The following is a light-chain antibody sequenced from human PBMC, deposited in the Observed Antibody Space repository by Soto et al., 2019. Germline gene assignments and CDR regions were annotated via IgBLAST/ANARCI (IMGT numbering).Light chain of an antibody. CDR3: QQYGSSPA. J-gene: IGKJ4*01. CDR1: QSVSSSY. V-gene: IGKV3-20*01. CDR2: GAS. Sequence: EIVLTQSPGTLSLYPGERATLSCRASQSVSSSYLAWYQQKPGQAPRLLIYGASSRATGIPERFSGSGSGTDFTLTISRLEPEDFALYYCQQYGSSPAFGVGTKVEIK.